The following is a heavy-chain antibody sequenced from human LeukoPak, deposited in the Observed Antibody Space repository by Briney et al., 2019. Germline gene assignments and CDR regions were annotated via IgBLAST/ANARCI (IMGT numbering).Heavy chain of an antibody. CDR2: INPSGGST. CDR3: ARDEIGAGGYSYGPESEKNYGMDV. CDR1: GYTFTSYY. D-gene: IGHD5-18*01. J-gene: IGHJ6*02. V-gene: IGHV1-46*01. Sequence: ASVKVSCKASGYTFTSYYMHWMRQAPGQGLEWMGIINPSGGSTSYAQKFQGRVTMTRDTSTSTVYMELSSLRSEDTAVYYCARDEIGAGGYSYGPESEKNYGMDVWGQGTTVTVSS.